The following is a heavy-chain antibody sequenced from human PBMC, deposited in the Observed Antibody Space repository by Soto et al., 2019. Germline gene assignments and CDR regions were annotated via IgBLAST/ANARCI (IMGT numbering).Heavy chain of an antibody. J-gene: IGHJ6*03. CDR3: ARRARPDFYYMDV. CDR1: GFTLSGYA. V-gene: IGHV3-64*01. CDR2: ISSNGVGT. D-gene: IGHD6-6*01. Sequence: EVQLAESGGGLAQPGGSLRLSCAASGFTLSGYAMDWVRQAPGKGLEYVSGISSNGVGTYYANSVQGRFTISRDNSKNAVYLQMRSLRPEVMAVYYCARRARPDFYYMDVWGKGTTVTVSS.